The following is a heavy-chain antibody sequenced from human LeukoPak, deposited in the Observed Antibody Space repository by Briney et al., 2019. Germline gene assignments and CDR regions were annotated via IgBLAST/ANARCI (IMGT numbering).Heavy chain of an antibody. D-gene: IGHD5-18*01. Sequence: ASVKVSCKASGYTFTGYYMHWVRRAPGQGLEWLGWINPNSGGTNYAQKFQGMVTMTRDTSISTAYMELSRLRSDDTAVYYCARNPPYTAYDYWGQGTLVTVSS. V-gene: IGHV1-2*02. CDR3: ARNPPYTAYDY. CDR2: INPNSGGT. CDR1: GYTFTGYY. J-gene: IGHJ4*02.